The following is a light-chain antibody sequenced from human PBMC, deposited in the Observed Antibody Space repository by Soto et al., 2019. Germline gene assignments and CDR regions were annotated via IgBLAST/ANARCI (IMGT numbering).Light chain of an antibody. CDR2: DAS. CDR1: QSVSSSY. Sequence: EIVLTQSPGTLSLSPGERATLSCRASQSVSSSYLAWYQQKPGQAPRLLIYDASSRATGIPDRFSGSGSGTDFTLTISRLEPEDFAVYYCQQYGSSLYTFGRGTKLEI. V-gene: IGKV3-20*01. J-gene: IGKJ2*01. CDR3: QQYGSSLYT.